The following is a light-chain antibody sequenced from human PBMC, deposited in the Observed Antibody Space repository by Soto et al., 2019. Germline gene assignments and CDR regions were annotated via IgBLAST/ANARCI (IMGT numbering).Light chain of an antibody. CDR2: GPS. V-gene: IGKV3-20*01. Sequence: EIVLTQSPGTLSLSPGERVTLSCRASQSVTNSFLAWYQQKPGQAPRLLVYGPSSRATGIPVRFSASGSGTDFTLTISRLEPDDFAVYYCQQYGTSPLTFGGGTKVEIK. J-gene: IGKJ4*01. CDR1: QSVTNSF. CDR3: QQYGTSPLT.